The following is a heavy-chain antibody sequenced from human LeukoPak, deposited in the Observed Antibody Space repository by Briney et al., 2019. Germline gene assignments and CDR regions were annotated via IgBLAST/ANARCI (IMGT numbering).Heavy chain of an antibody. Sequence: PPGGCLRLSCAASGWTFTSYRKNWVRQARGKGLEWVGNIKPDGSQTYYVDSVKGRFTISRDNAKNSVSLQLNSLRAEDTAVYFCVRSIDAWGQGTLVTVSS. V-gene: IGHV3-7*03. D-gene: IGHD3-3*01. CDR3: VRSIDA. CDR2: IKPDGSQT. J-gene: IGHJ5*02. CDR1: GWTFTSYR.